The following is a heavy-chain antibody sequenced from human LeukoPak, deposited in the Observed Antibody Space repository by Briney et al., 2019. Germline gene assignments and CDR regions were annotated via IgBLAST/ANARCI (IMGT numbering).Heavy chain of an antibody. D-gene: IGHD3-22*01. CDR3: AKDPGYDSSGYYPVPFDY. Sequence: GGSLRLSCEASGFSFPYGMSWVRQAPGKGLEWVSGITNSGENTYYADSVKGRFTISRDNSKNTLYLQMNSLRAEDTALYYCAKDPGYDSSGYYPVPFDYWGQGTLVTVSS. CDR2: ITNSGENT. V-gene: IGHV3-23*01. J-gene: IGHJ4*02. CDR1: GFSFPYG.